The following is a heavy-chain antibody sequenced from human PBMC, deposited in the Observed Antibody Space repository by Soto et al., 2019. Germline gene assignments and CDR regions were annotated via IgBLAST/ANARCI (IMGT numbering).Heavy chain of an antibody. Sequence: SETLSLTCAVYGGSFSDYYWTWIRQPPGKGLEWIGEINHSGSTKNNPSLKSRATMSVDTSKNQFSLKLSSVTAADTAVYYCARDRRAATPRGNYYYYMDVWGKGTTVTVSS. CDR3: ARDRRAATPRGNYYYYMDV. V-gene: IGHV4-34*04. J-gene: IGHJ6*03. D-gene: IGHD3-10*01. CDR1: GGSFSDYY. CDR2: INHSGST.